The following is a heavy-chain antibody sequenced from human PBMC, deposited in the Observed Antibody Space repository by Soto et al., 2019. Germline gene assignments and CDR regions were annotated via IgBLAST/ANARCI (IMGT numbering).Heavy chain of an antibody. J-gene: IGHJ6*02. V-gene: IGHV1-58*01. Sequence: RASVKVSCKASGFTFTSSAVQWVRQARGQRLEWIGWIVVGSGNTNYAQKFQERVTITRDMSTSTAYMELSSLRSEDTAVYYCAAVQLRFLEWLPLDVWGQGTTVTVSS. D-gene: IGHD3-3*01. CDR2: IVVGSGNT. CDR3: AAVQLRFLEWLPLDV. CDR1: GFTFTSSA.